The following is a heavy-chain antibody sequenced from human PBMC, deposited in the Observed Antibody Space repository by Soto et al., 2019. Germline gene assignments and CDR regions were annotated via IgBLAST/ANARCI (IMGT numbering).Heavy chain of an antibody. CDR2: IIPNIGTA. V-gene: IGHV1-69*13. CDR3: ARGGPEAAFDY. Sequence: SVKVSCKASGYTFTGYYMHWVRQAPGQGLEWMGGIIPNIGTANYAQKFQGRVTITADESTSTAYMELSSLRSEDTAVYYCARGGPEAAFDYWGQGTLVTVSS. CDR1: GYTFTGYY. D-gene: IGHD3-16*01. J-gene: IGHJ4*02.